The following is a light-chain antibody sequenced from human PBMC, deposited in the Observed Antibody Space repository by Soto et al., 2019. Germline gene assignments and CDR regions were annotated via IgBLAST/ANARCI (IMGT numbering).Light chain of an antibody. CDR1: SSDVGGYNY. CDR2: EVS. V-gene: IGLV2-14*01. J-gene: IGLJ3*02. Sequence: QSALTQPASVFGSPGQSITISCTGTSSDVGGYNYVSWYQQHPGKAPKLMIYEVSNRPSGVSNRFSGSKSGNTASLTISGLKAEDEADYYCSSYTSSSTRVFGGGTKVTVL. CDR3: SSYTSSSTRV.